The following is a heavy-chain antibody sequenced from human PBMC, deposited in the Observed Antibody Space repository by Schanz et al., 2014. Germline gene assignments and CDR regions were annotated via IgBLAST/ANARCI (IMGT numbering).Heavy chain of an antibody. J-gene: IGHJ2*01. V-gene: IGHV4-61*02. Sequence: QVQLQESGPGLVKPSQTLSLTCTVSGGSIRSGTYYWSWIRQPAGKALEWVGRVFPNGITNYNPSLKSRVTISLDTTKTQFPLTRPSLTAADTAVYYCARDTTWRLDLWGRGTLVTVSS. D-gene: IGHD1-1*01. CDR2: VFPNGIT. CDR1: GGSIRSGTYY. CDR3: ARDTTWRLDL.